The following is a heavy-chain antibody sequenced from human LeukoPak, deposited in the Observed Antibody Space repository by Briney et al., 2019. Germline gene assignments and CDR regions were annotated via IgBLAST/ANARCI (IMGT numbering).Heavy chain of an antibody. J-gene: IGHJ4*02. Sequence: PVKVSCKASGGTFSSYAISWVRQAPGQGLEWMGGIIPIFGTANYAQKFQGRVTITADESTSTAYMELSSLRSEDTAVYYCARAYRPSIAAAGPFDYWGQGTLVTVSS. CDR1: GGTFSSYA. CDR3: ARAYRPSIAAAGPFDY. D-gene: IGHD6-13*01. CDR2: IIPIFGTA. V-gene: IGHV1-69*13.